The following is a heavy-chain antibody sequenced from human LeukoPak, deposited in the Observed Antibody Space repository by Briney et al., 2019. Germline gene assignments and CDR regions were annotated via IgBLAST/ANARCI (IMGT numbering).Heavy chain of an antibody. J-gene: IGHJ4*02. D-gene: IGHD3-3*01. CDR3: ASSVYDFWSGYYQFDY. V-gene: IGHV3-9*03. Sequence: GGSLRLSCAASGFTFDDYAMHWVRQAPGKGLEWVSGISWNSGSIGYADSVKGRFTISRDNAKNSLYLQMNSLRAEDMALYYCASSVYDFWSGYYQFDYWGQGTLVTVSS. CDR1: GFTFDDYA. CDR2: ISWNSGSI.